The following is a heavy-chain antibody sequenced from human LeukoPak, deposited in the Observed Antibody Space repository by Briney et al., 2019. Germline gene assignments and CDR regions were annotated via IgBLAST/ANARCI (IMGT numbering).Heavy chain of an antibody. CDR3: ARFLTRELNITMVRVMDV. J-gene: IGHJ6*02. D-gene: IGHD3-10*01. V-gene: IGHV3-66*01. CDR1: GFTFSSYA. CDR2: IYSGGST. Sequence: GGSLRLSCAASGFTFSSYAMSWVRQAPGKGLEWVSVIYSGGSTYYADSVKGRFTISRDNSKNTLYLQMNSLRAEDTAVYYCARFLTRELNITMVRVMDVWGQGTTVTVSS.